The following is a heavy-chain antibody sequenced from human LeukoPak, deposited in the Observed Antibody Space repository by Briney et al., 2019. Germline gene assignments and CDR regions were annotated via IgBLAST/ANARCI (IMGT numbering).Heavy chain of an antibody. CDR3: AKDGSGWSDY. D-gene: IGHD6-19*01. J-gene: IGHJ4*02. Sequence: PGGSLRLSCAASGFTFSSYVMSWVRQAPGKGLEWVSAISSSGGSTYYADSVKGRFTISRDNSKNTLYLQMNSLRAEDTAVYYCAKDGSGWSDYWGQGTLVTVSS. V-gene: IGHV3-23*01. CDR1: GFTFSSYV. CDR2: ISSSGGST.